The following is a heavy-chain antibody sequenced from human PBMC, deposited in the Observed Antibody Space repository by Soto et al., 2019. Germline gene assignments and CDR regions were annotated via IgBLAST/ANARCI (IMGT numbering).Heavy chain of an antibody. CDR1: GDSVSGNSAA. V-gene: IGHV6-1*01. CDR2: TYYRSKWYN. J-gene: IGHJ4*03. Sequence: SQTLSLTCAISGDSVSGNSAAWNWIRQSPSRGLEWLGRTYYRSKWYNDYAVSVKSRITVTPDTSKNQFSLHLNSVTPEDTAVYDCAIEFRYYESRDSYYDCWGRVTTVTVAS. CDR3: AIEFRYYESRDSYYDC. D-gene: IGHD3-16*01.